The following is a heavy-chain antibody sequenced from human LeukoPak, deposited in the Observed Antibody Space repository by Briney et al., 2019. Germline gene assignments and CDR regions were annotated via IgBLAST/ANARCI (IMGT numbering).Heavy chain of an antibody. CDR3: ARGPLGAYNSAWFDP. V-gene: IGHV3-48*03. Sequence: SGGSLRLSCAASGFTFSSYEMNWVRQAPGKGLEWVSYISSSGSTIYYADSVKGRFTISRDNAKNSLYLQMNSLRAEDTAVYYCARGPLGAYNSAWFDPWGQGTLVTVSS. CDR2: ISSSGSTI. D-gene: IGHD5-24*01. CDR1: GFTFSSYE. J-gene: IGHJ5*02.